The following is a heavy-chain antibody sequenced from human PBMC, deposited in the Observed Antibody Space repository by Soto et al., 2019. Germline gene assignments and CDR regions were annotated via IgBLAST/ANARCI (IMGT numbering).Heavy chain of an antibody. J-gene: IGHJ3*02. CDR2: MYATGSP. CDR1: GASIDGSF. Sequence: QVQLQESGPGLVKPSETLSLTCSVAGASIDGSFWAWLRQPPGKGLEWIGFMYATGSPNYNPSLKSRVTISGDASKRHFSLNLTSVTSADTAVYFCAIAPGLPQAFDMWGRGTEVIVSS. V-gene: IGHV4-59*01. CDR3: AIAPGLPQAFDM.